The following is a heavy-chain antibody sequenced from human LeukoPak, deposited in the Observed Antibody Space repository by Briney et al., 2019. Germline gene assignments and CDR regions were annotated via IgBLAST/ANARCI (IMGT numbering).Heavy chain of an antibody. V-gene: IGHV1-2*02. CDR3: ASLDKGNDVVFDY. CDR2: INPNTGGT. D-gene: IGHD1-1*01. J-gene: IGHJ4*02. CDR1: GYTFTGYY. Sequence: ASVKVSCKAPGYTFTGYYMHWVRQAPGRGLEWMGWINPNTGGTNYAQKFQGRVTMTRDTSISTAYMELSRLRSDDTAVYYCASLDKGNDVVFDYWGQGTLVTVSS.